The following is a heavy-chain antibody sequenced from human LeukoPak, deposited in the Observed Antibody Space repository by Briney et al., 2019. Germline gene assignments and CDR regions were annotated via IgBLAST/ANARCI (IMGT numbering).Heavy chain of an antibody. CDR1: GGSISSYY. J-gene: IGHJ4*02. D-gene: IGHD1-26*01. Sequence: SETLSPTCTVSGGSISSYYWSWIRQPPGKGLEWIGYIYHSGSTNYNPSLKSRVTMSVDTSKNQFSLKLSSVTAADTAVYYCARDRIVGATAGAVDYWGQGTLVTVSS. CDR3: ARDRIVGATAGAVDY. CDR2: IYHSGST. V-gene: IGHV4-59*12.